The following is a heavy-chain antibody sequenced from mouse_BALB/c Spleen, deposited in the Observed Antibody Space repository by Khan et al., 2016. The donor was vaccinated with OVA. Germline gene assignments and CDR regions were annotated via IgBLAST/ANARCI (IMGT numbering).Heavy chain of an antibody. V-gene: IGHV3-2*02. D-gene: IGHD1-1*01. CDR3: AKGSYYGYSMDY. CDR1: GYSITSNYA. Sequence: EVQLQESGPGLVKPSQSLSLTCTVTGYSITSNYAWNWIRQFPGNKLEWMGYISYSGSTSYNPSLKSRISITRDTSKNQFFLQLNSVTTEETTTYYCAKGSYYGYSMDYWGQGTSVTVAS. J-gene: IGHJ4*01. CDR2: ISYSGST.